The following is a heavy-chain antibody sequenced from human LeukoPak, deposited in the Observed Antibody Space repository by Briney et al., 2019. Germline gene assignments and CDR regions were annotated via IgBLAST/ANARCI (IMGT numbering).Heavy chain of an antibody. V-gene: IGHV3-48*01. CDR1: GFTFSSYS. D-gene: IGHD6-19*01. CDR2: ISSSSSTI. J-gene: IGHJ4*02. Sequence: GGSLRLSCAASGFTFSSYSMNWVRQAPGKGLEWVSYISSSSSTIYYADSVKGRFTISRDNAKNSLYLQMNSLRAEDTAVYYCAKRIAVAGTGGDFDYWGQGTLVTVSS. CDR3: AKRIAVAGTGGDFDY.